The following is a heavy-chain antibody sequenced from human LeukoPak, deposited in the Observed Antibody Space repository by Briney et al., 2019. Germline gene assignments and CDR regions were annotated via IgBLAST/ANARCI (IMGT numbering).Heavy chain of an antibody. Sequence: YPGGSLRLSCAASGFTFSTYRMSWVRQAPGKGLEWVANIKQDGSEKHYVDSVKGRFTISRDNAKNSLYLQMNSLRAEDTAVYYCAELGITMIGGVWGKGTTVTISS. J-gene: IGHJ6*04. CDR3: AELGITMIGGV. CDR2: IKQDGSEK. V-gene: IGHV3-7*01. CDR1: GFTFSTYR. D-gene: IGHD3-10*02.